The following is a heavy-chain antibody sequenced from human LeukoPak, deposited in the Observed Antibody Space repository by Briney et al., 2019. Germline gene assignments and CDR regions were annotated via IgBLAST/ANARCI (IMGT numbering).Heavy chain of an antibody. CDR3: ARASRGHDY. CDR1: GGSISSSY. D-gene: IGHD3-10*01. J-gene: IGHJ4*02. Sequence: PSETLSLTCTVSGGSISSSYWSWIRPPPGKGLDWIGYIHYSGNTNYNLSLKSRVTVSVDTSKNQFSMKLPSVAAADTAVYYCARASRGHDYWGQGTLVTVSS. CDR2: IHYSGNT. V-gene: IGHV4-59*12.